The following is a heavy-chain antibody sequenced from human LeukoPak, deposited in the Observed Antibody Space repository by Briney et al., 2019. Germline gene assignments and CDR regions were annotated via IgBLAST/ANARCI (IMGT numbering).Heavy chain of an antibody. J-gene: IGHJ4*02. Sequence: GTSLTLPCAASGFTFTSYGLHWVRRPPGKGLEWVAVVYSDGSNKYYADSVRGRFTISRDNSKNTASLQMNSLRAEDTAMYYCARDWAGGASGFVDYWGQGTPVMVSS. D-gene: IGHD4/OR15-4a*01. CDR1: GFTFTSYG. V-gene: IGHV3-33*01. CDR2: VYSDGSNK. CDR3: ARDWAGGASGFVDY.